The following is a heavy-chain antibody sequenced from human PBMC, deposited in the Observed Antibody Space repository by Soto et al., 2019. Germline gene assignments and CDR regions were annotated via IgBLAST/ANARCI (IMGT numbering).Heavy chain of an antibody. CDR1: GVSITSGCHP. D-gene: IGHD3-10*01. J-gene: IGHJ5*02. Sequence: QLQLQESGSGLVKPSQTLSLTCTVSGVSITSGCHPWNWIRQPPGKGMEWLGYSFHNGNTFYNPSFASRVTLSVERSKNQFSLKLTSVTAADTAMYFCARGVNFYGWGSYGSEYWLDPGGQGTLVTVSS. V-gene: IGHV4-30-2*01. CDR2: SFHNGNT. CDR3: ARGVNFYGWGSYGSEYWLDP.